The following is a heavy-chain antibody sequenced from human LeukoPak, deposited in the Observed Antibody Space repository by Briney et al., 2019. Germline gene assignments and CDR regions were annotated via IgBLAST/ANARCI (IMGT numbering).Heavy chain of an antibody. J-gene: IGHJ4*02. D-gene: IGHD5-24*01. Sequence: SETLSLTCAVYGGSFSGYYWSWIRQPPGKGLEWIGEINHSGSTNYNPSLKSRVTISVDTSKNQFSLKLSSVTAADAAVYYCARGRDGYNKAYFDYWGQGTLVTVSS. CDR1: GGSFSGYY. CDR2: INHSGST. CDR3: ARGRDGYNKAYFDY. V-gene: IGHV4-34*01.